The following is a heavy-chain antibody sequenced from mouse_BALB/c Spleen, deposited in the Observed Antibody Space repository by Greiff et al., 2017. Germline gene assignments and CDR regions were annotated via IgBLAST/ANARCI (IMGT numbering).Heavy chain of an antibody. CDR2: ISYDGSN. D-gene: IGHD2-14*01. V-gene: IGHV3-6*02. CDR3: ARNRYGRGWYVDY. J-gene: IGHJ2*01. CDR1: GYSITSGYY. Sequence: VQLKESGPGLVKPSQSLSLTCSVTGYSITSGYYWNWIRQVPGNKLEWMGYISYDGSNNYNPSLKNRISITRDTSKNQFFLKFNSVTTEDTATYYCARNRYGRGWYVDYWGQGTTLTVSS.